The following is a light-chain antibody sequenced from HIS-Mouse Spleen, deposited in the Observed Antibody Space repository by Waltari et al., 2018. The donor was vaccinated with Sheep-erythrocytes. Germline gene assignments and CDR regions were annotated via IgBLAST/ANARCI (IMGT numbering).Light chain of an antibody. CDR2: EVS. V-gene: IGLV2-14*01. CDR3: SSYTSSSTWV. CDR1: SSDVGAYNY. J-gene: IGLJ3*02. Sequence: QSALTQPASVSGSPGQSITISSTGTSSDVGAYNYVSWYQQHPGKAPKLMIYEVSNRPSGVSNRFSGSKSGNTASLTISGLQAEDEADYYCSSYTSSSTWVFGGGTKLTVL.